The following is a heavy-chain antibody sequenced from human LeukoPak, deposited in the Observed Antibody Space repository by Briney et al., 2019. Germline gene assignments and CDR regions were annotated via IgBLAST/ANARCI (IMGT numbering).Heavy chain of an antibody. CDR1: GFTFTSYW. V-gene: IGHV3-74*01. J-gene: IGHJ5*02. Sequence: PGGSLRLSCAASGFTFTSYWMHWVRQAPGKGLVWVSRINTEGSSTSYADSVKGRFTISRDSAKNTLYLQMSSLRAEDTAVYYCARALAVAGTGGFDPWGQGTLVTVSS. CDR2: INTEGSST. D-gene: IGHD6-19*01. CDR3: ARALAVAGTGGFDP.